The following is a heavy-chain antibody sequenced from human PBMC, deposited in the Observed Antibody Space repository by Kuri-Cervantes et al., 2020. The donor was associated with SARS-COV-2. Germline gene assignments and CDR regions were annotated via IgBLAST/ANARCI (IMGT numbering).Heavy chain of an antibody. V-gene: IGHV4-34*01. D-gene: IGHD1-26*01. CDR2: INHSGST. Sequence: SETLSLTCAVYGGSFSGYYWSWIRQPPGKGLEWIGEINHSGSTNYNPSLKSRVTISVDTSKNQFSLKLSSVTAADTAVYYCARSSIVGASHWFDPWGQGTLVTASS. CDR3: ARSSIVGASHWFDP. CDR1: GGSFSGYY. J-gene: IGHJ5*02.